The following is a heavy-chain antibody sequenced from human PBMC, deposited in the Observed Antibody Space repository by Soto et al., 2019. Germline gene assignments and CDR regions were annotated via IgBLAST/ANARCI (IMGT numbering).Heavy chain of an antibody. V-gene: IGHV3-30-3*01. CDR1: GFTFSSYA. Sequence: QVQLVESGGGVVQPGRSLRLSCAASGFTFSSYAMHWVRQAPGKGLEWVAVISYDGSNKYYADSVKGRFTISRDNSKNPLELQMNSLRDEDTAVYYCARDPDTAMVRARYGMDVWGQGTTVTVSS. J-gene: IGHJ6*02. D-gene: IGHD5-18*01. CDR2: ISYDGSNK. CDR3: ARDPDTAMVRARYGMDV.